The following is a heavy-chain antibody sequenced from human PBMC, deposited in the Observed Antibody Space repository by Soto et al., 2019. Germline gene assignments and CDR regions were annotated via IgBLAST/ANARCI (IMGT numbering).Heavy chain of an antibody. CDR3: ATGGTSLIGYGYGSDY. D-gene: IGHD5-18*01. J-gene: IGHJ4*02. CDR2: ISAYNGNT. CDR1: GYTFTSYG. Sequence: ASVKVSCKASGYTFTSYGISWVRQAPGQGLEWMGWISAYNGNTNYAQKLQGRVTMTTDTSTSTAYKELRSLRSDDTAVYYCATGGTSLIGYGYGSDYWGQGPLVTASP. V-gene: IGHV1-18*01.